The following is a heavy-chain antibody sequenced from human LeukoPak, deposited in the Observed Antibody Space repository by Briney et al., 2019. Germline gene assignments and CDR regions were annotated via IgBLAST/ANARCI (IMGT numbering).Heavy chain of an antibody. V-gene: IGHV3-11*04. J-gene: IGHJ4*02. CDR2: IGGSGATI. D-gene: IGHD2-15*01. Sequence: PGGSLRLSCAASGFTFSDYYMSWIRQAPGKGLEWVSYIGGSGATIYYADSVKGRFTISRDNAKNSLYLQMNSLRAEDTAVYYCASTVVVAAEFDYWGQGTLVTVSS. CDR1: GFTFSDYY. CDR3: ASTVVVAAEFDY.